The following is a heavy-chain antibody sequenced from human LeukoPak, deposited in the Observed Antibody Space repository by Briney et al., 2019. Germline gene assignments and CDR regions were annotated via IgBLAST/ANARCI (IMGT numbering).Heavy chain of an antibody. J-gene: IGHJ4*02. V-gene: IGHV3-30*04. CDR1: GFTFSTYA. D-gene: IGHD4-11*01. CDR3: ASELRDRNYDFEY. CDR2: ISYDGSEK. Sequence: GGSLRLSCAASGFTFSTYAMHWVPQAPGEGLEWVAFISYDGSEKYYPDYVKGRFTISRDNSKNTLYLQINSLISEDTAVYYCASELRDRNYDFEYWGQGTLVTVSS.